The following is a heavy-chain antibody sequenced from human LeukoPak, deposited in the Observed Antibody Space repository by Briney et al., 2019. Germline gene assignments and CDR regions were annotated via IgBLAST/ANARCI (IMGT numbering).Heavy chain of an antibody. CDR3: ARALSNWNDFDY. Sequence: SQTLSLTCTVSGGSISSGDYYWRWIRQPPGKGLEWIGYISYSGSTYYNPSPKSRVTISVDTSKNQFSLKLSSVTAADTAVYYCARALSNWNDFDYWGQGTLVTVSS. V-gene: IGHV4-30-4*08. CDR1: GGSISSGDYY. CDR2: ISYSGST. J-gene: IGHJ4*02. D-gene: IGHD1-20*01.